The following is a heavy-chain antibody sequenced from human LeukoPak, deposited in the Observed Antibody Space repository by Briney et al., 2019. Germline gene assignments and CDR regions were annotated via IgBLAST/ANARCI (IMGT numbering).Heavy chain of an antibody. J-gene: IGHJ6*02. CDR2: IIPILGIA. V-gene: IGHV1-69*04. D-gene: IGHD2-15*01. Sequence: SVKVSCKASGGTFSSYAISWVRQAPGQGLEWMGRIIPILGIANYAQKFQGRVTITADKSTSTAYMELSSLRSEDTAVYYCARLVVATSYYYYYGMDVWGQGTTVTVFS. CDR3: ARLVVATSYYYYYGMDV. CDR1: GGTFSSYA.